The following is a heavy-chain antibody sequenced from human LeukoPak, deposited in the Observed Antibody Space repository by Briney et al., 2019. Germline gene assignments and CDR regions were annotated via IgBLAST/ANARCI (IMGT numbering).Heavy chain of an antibody. CDR3: ARDFSTGTTRFDP. V-gene: IGHV4-4*07. CDR1: GGSISSYY. Sequence: SETPSLTCTVSGGSISSYYWSWIRQPAGKGLEWIGRIYTSGSTNCNPSLKSRVTMSVDTSKNQFSLKLSSVTAADTAVYYCARDFSTGTTRFDPWGQGTLVTVSS. D-gene: IGHD1-7*01. J-gene: IGHJ5*02. CDR2: IYTSGST.